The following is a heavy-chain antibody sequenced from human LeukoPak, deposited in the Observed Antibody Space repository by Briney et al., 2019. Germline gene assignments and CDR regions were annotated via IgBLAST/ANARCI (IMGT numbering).Heavy chain of an antibody. V-gene: IGHV4-39*01. D-gene: IGHD2-2*01. CDR3: ARRAPAAIDY. CDR1: GGSISSSSYY. CDR2: IYYSGST. Sequence: SETLSLTCTVSGGSISSSSYYWGWIRQPPGKGLEWIGSIYYSGSTYYNPSLKSRVTISVDTSKNQFSPKLSSVTAADTAVYYCARRAPAAIDYWGQGTLVTVSS. J-gene: IGHJ4*02.